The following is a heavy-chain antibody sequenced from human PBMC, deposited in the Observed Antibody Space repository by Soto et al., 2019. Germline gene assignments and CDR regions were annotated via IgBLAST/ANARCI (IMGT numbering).Heavy chain of an antibody. V-gene: IGHV1-18*01. D-gene: IGHD1-26*01. Sequence: QVQLVQSGAEVKKPGASVKVSCKASGYTFTSYGISWVRQAPGQGLEWMGWISANNGNTNYAQKFQGRVTMTTDTSPSTAYMGLRSLRSGDPAVYYCARDRGSYALDYGGQGTLVTVSS. CDR1: GYTFTSYG. CDR2: ISANNGNT. CDR3: ARDRGSYALDY. J-gene: IGHJ4*02.